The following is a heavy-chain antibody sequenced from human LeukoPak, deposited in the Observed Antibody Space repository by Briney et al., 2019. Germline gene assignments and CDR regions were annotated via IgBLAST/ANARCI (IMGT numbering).Heavy chain of an antibody. CDR2: ISYDGSNK. CDR1: GFTFSSYA. Sequence: GGSLRLSCAASGFTFSSYAMHWVRQAPGKGLEWVAVISYDGSNKYYADSVKGRFTISRDNSKNTLLLQMNSLGAEDTAIYYCANMYSILGYTEASHVSFFDYWGLGTLVTVSS. J-gene: IGHJ4*02. V-gene: IGHV3-30*04. D-gene: IGHD2-2*02. CDR3: ANMYSILGYTEASHVSFFDY.